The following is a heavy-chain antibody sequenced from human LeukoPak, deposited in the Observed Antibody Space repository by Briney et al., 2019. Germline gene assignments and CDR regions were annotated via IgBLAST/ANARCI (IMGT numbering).Heavy chain of an antibody. V-gene: IGHV1-18*04. J-gene: IGHJ6*04. Sequence: ASVKVSCKASGYTFTNYGISWVRQAPGQGLEWMGWISGYNGNTNYAQKAQGRVTMTTDTSTSTAYMELRSLRSDDTAVYYCARVETMVRGGYDYYYYGMDVWGKGTTVTVSA. CDR3: ARVETMVRGGYDYYYYGMDV. D-gene: IGHD3-10*01. CDR1: GYTFTNYG. CDR2: ISGYNGNT.